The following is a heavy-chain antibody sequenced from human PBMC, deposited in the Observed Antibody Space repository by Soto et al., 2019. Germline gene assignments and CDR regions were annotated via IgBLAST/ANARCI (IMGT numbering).Heavy chain of an antibody. Sequence: GGSLRLSCAASGFTFSSYGMHWVRQAPGKGLEWVAVIWYDGSNKYYADSVKGRFTISRDNSKNTLYLQMNSLRAEDTAVYYCARPLYYNWNDGGETPFDYWGQGTLVTVSS. V-gene: IGHV3-33*01. CDR2: IWYDGSNK. CDR3: ARPLYYNWNDGGETPFDY. D-gene: IGHD1-20*01. CDR1: GFTFSSYG. J-gene: IGHJ4*02.